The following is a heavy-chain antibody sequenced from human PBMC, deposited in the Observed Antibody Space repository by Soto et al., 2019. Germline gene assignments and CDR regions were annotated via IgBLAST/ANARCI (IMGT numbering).Heavy chain of an antibody. D-gene: IGHD3-10*01. CDR1: GGSISSGDYY. CDR2: IYYSGST. CDR3: ARAGEMATRNFDY. J-gene: IGHJ4*02. Sequence: PSETLSLTXTVSGGSISSGDYYWSWIRQPPGKGLEWIGYIYYSGSTYYNPSLKSRVTISVDTSKNQFSLKLSSVTAADTAVYYCARAGEMATRNFDYWGQGTLVTVSS. V-gene: IGHV4-30-4*01.